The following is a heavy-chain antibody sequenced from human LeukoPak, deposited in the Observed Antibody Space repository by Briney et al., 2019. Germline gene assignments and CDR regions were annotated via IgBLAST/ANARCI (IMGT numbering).Heavy chain of an antibody. V-gene: IGHV3-21*04. CDR2: ISSGSTYI. D-gene: IGHD4-11*01. CDR3: AKAKARWATVTTFDY. Sequence: GGSLRLSCAASGFTFRVYTMNWVRQAPGKGLEWVSSISSGSTYIYYADSMRGRFTISRDNAKNSLYLQMNSLRAEDMALYYCAKAKARWATVTTFDYWGQGTLVTVSS. CDR1: GFTFRVYT. J-gene: IGHJ4*02.